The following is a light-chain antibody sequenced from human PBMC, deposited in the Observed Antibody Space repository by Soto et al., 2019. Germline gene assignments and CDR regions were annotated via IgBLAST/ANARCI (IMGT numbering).Light chain of an antibody. Sequence: DIQMTQSPSSLSASVGERVTITCRASQSISNYLNWYQQKPRQAAKLLIYAASSLQSGVPSRFSGSGSGTDFTLTISSLQREDFATYYCLQSYSTPLTFGGGTKVEIK. CDR2: AAS. V-gene: IGKV1-39*01. CDR1: QSISNY. J-gene: IGKJ4*01. CDR3: LQSYSTPLT.